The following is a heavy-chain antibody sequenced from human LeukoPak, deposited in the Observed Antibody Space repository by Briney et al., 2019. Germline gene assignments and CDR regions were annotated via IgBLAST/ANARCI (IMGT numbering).Heavy chain of an antibody. J-gene: IGHJ5*02. D-gene: IGHD3-3*01. CDR2: ILYSGST. CDR1: GGPISSSSYY. Sequence: SETLSLTCTVSGGPISSSSYYWSWIRQPPGKGLEWIGSILYSGSTYYNPSLKSRVTISVDTSKNQFSLKLSSVTAADTAVYYCANREDENDFWSGSQVRWFDPWGQGTLVIVSS. CDR3: ANREDENDFWSGSQVRWFDP. V-gene: IGHV4-39*01.